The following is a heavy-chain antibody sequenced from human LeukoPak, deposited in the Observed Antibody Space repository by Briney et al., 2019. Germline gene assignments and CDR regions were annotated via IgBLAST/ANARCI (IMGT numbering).Heavy chain of an antibody. Sequence: GGSLRLSCAASGFTFDDYAMHWVRQAPGKGLEWVSGISWNSGSIGYADSVKGRFTISRDNSKNTLYLQMNSLRAEDTAVYYCAKRPYDSSGYYLNYWGQGTLVTVSS. D-gene: IGHD3-22*01. CDR1: GFTFDDYA. CDR2: ISWNSGSI. J-gene: IGHJ4*02. V-gene: IGHV3-9*01. CDR3: AKRPYDSSGYYLNY.